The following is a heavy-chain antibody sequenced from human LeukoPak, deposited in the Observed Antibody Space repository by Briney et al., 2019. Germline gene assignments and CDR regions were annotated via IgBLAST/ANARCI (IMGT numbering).Heavy chain of an antibody. D-gene: IGHD6-19*01. V-gene: IGHV1-2*02. CDR1: GYTFTVYY. Sequence: ASVKVSCKASGYTFTVYYVHWVRQAPGQGLEWMGWINPNSGGTNCAQKFQGRVTTTRDTSISTAYMELSGLTSDDTAVYYCARGAGSSGWLDYWGQGTLVTVSS. J-gene: IGHJ4*02. CDR2: INPNSGGT. CDR3: ARGAGSSGWLDY.